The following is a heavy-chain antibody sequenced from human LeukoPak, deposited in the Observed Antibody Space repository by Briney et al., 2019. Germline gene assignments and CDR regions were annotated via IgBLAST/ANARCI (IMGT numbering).Heavy chain of an antibody. CDR1: GFTFSSYS. D-gene: IGHD3-10*01. J-gene: IGHJ4*02. CDR3: ARERGRGRRYFDY. Sequence: GGSLRLSCAASGFTFSSYSMNWVRQAPGKGLEWVSSISSSSSYIYYADSVKGRFTISRDNAKNSLYLQMNSLRAEDTAVYYCARERGRGRRYFDYWGQGTLVTVSS. CDR2: ISSSSSYI. V-gene: IGHV3-21*01.